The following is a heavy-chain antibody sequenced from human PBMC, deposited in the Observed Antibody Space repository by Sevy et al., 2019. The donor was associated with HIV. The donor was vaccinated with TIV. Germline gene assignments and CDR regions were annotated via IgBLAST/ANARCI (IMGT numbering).Heavy chain of an antibody. J-gene: IGHJ6*02. CDR3: ASQLLSRGYYYYGMDV. CDR1: GGSISSGGYY. D-gene: IGHD2-2*01. V-gene: IGHV4-31*03. CDR2: IYYSGST. Sequence: SETLSLTCTVSGGSISSGGYYWSWIRQHPGKGLEWIGYIYYSGSTYYNPSLKSRVTISVDTSKNQFSLKLSSVTAAETAVYYCASQLLSRGYYYYGMDVWGQGTTVTVSS.